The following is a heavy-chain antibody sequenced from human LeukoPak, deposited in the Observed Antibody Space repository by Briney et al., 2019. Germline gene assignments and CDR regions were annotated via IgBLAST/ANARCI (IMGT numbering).Heavy chain of an antibody. CDR3: ARDNPGSSSWYVGYYYMDV. J-gene: IGHJ6*03. V-gene: IGHV3-48*01. D-gene: IGHD6-13*01. Sequence: GGSLRLSCAASGFTFSSYSMMWVRQAPGKGLEWVSYISSSSTTIHYADSVKGRFTISRDNAKNSVYLQMNSLRAEDTAVYYCARDNPGSSSWYVGYYYMDVWGKGTTVTVSS. CDR1: GFTFSSYS. CDR2: ISSSSTTI.